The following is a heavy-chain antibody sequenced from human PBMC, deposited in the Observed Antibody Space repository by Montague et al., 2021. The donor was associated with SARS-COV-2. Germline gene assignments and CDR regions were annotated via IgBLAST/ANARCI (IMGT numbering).Heavy chain of an antibody. CDR3: ARDFDHSTGYVAGYFDY. CDR1: GFTFSSYW. D-gene: IGHD5-12*01. V-gene: IGHV3-7*05. CDR2: IKEDGSEK. J-gene: IGHJ4*02. Sequence: SLRLSCAASGFTFSSYWMSWVRQAPGKGLEWVASIKEDGSEKDYVESVKGRFTISRDNARNSLHLQMNSLRADDTAVYYCARDFDHSTGYVAGYFDYWGQGTLVTVSS.